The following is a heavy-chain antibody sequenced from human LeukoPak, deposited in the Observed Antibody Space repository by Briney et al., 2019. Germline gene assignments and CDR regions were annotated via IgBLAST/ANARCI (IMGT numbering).Heavy chain of an antibody. V-gene: IGHV3-23*01. CDR1: GITFSNSA. Sequence: GGSLRLSCVPSGITFSNSALSWVRQAPGKGLEWVSTITKSGDQTHYADSVRGLFTISRDIFKNTLYLQMNSLRAEDAAVYHCVKSAGKDGYRDVFDIWGQGTEVTVSS. CDR3: VKSAGKDGYRDVFDI. CDR2: ITKSGDQT. J-gene: IGHJ3*02. D-gene: IGHD5-24*01.